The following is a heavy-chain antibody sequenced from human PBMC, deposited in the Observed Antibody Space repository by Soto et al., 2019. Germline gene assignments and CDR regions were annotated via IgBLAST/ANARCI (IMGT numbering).Heavy chain of an antibody. V-gene: IGHV3-15*07. D-gene: IGHD3-22*01. CDR2: IKSKTDGGTP. CDR3: TTDSYSSIIVVRFDY. J-gene: IGHJ4*01. Sequence: GGSLRLSCASSGFTFSNAWINWVRQAPGKGLEWVGRIKSKTDGGTPDYAAPVKGRFAISRDDSKNMVYLQMNSLKTVDTGIYYCTTDSYSSIIVVRFDYWGHGTLVTVSS. CDR1: GFTFSNAW.